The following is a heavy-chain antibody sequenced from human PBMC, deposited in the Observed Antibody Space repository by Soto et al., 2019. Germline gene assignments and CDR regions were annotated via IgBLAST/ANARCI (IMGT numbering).Heavy chain of an antibody. CDR1: GFSLITSGVG. CDR3: AYIQEYTSHCNSVGFDP. V-gene: IGHV2-5*02. Sequence: QITLKESGPTLVNPTQPLTLTCDFSGFSLITSGVGVGWIRQPPGKAPEWLAFIYWDDGKRYSPALNTRLSIIRDTSKNQVVITMTNMDPVDPATDYCAYIQEYTSHCNSVGFDPWGQGTLVTVSS. D-gene: IGHD6-6*01. J-gene: IGHJ5*02. CDR2: IYWDDGK.